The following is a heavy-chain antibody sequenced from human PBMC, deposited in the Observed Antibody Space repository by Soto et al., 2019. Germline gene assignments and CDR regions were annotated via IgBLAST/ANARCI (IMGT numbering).Heavy chain of an antibody. Sequence: PGGSLRLSCTASGFTFGDYAMSWFRQAPGKGLEWVGFIRSKAYGGTTEYAASVKGRFTISRDDSKSIAYLQMNSLKTEDTAVYYCTRVAIAAAAQLIEYYYYYMDVWGKGTTVTVSS. CDR1: GFTFGDYA. J-gene: IGHJ6*03. CDR3: TRVAIAAAAQLIEYYYYYMDV. D-gene: IGHD6-13*01. CDR2: IRSKAYGGTT. V-gene: IGHV3-49*03.